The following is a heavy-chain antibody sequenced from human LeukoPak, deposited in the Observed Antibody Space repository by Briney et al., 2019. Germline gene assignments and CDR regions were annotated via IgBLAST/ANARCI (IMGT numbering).Heavy chain of an antibody. CDR1: GGSISSTGHY. D-gene: IGHD6-6*01. CDR2: IYYSGST. Sequence: SETLSLTCTVSGGSISSTGHYWGWIRQPPAKGLEWIGNIYYSGSTNYNPSLKSRVTISVDTSKNQFSLKLSSVTAADTAEYYCARRSAALDAFDIWGQGTMVTVSS. CDR3: ARRSAALDAFDI. V-gene: IGHV4-39*01. J-gene: IGHJ3*02.